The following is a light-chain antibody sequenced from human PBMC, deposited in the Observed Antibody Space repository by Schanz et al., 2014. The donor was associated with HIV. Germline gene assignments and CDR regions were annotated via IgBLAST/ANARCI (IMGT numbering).Light chain of an antibody. Sequence: QSVLTQPPSVSGAPGQRVTISCTGSRSNIGAGYDVHWYQQLPRTAPKLLIYGNSNRPSGVPDRFSGSKSGTSASLAISGLQSEDEADYYCAAWDDSLNGVVFGGGTKLTV. CDR2: GNS. CDR3: AAWDDSLNGVV. CDR1: RSNIGAGYD. V-gene: IGLV1-40*01. J-gene: IGLJ3*02.